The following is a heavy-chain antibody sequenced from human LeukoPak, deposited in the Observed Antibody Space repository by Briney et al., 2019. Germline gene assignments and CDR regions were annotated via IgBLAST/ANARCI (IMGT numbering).Heavy chain of an antibody. CDR2: ISYDGSNK. CDR3: APNGWPGSGY. CDR1: GFTFSSYG. J-gene: IGHJ4*02. V-gene: IGHV3-30*03. Sequence: GRSLRLSCAASGFTFSSYGMHWVRQAPGKGLEWVAVISYDGSNKYYADSVKGRFTISRDNSKNTLYLQMNSLRAEGTAVYYCAPNGWPGSGYWGQGTLVTVSS. D-gene: IGHD3-10*01.